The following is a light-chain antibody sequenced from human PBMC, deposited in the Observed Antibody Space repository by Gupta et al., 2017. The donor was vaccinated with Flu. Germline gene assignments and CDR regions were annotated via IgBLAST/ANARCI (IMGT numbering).Light chain of an antibody. J-gene: IGKJ2*01. Sequence: EIVMTQSPATLSVSPGERAAISCRASQTITRNLAWYQQKPGQAPRLLIYGTSTRATGIPARFSGSGSGTEFTLTISSLQSEDFAVYYCQQYDGWPPAFTFGQGTKLEIK. CDR1: QTITRN. V-gene: IGKV3-15*01. CDR3: QQYDGWPPAFT. CDR2: GTS.